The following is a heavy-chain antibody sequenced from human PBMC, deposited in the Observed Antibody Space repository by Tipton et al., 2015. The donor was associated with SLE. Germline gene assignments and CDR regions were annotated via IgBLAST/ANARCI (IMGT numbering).Heavy chain of an antibody. D-gene: IGHD3-22*01. Sequence: SLRLSCTASGFTFGDYAMSWVRQAPGKGLEWVGFIRSKAYGGTTEYAASVKGRFTISRDDPKSIAYLQMNSLKTEDTAVYYCTRERSGYYSSDYWGQGTLVTVSS. J-gene: IGHJ4*02. V-gene: IGHV3-49*04. CDR3: TRERSGYYSSDY. CDR1: GFTFGDYA. CDR2: IRSKAYGGTT.